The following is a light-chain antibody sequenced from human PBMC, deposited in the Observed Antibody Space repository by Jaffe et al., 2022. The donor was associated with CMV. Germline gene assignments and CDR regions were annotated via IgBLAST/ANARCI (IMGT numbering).Light chain of an antibody. Sequence: EIVLTQSPGTLSLSPGERATLSCRASQSLSTSYLAWYQQKPGQAPRLLIYAASIRATGIPDRFSGSGSGTDFTLAISRLEPEDFAVYYCQQYGRSPWTFGQGTKVDIK. CDR1: QSLSTSY. V-gene: IGKV3-20*01. J-gene: IGKJ1*01. CDR2: AAS. CDR3: QQYGRSPWT.